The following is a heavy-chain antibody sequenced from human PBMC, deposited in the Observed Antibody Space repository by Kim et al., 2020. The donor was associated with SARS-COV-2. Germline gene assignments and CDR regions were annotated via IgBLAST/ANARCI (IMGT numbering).Heavy chain of an antibody. Sequence: YSQKFQGRVTITRDTSASTAYMELSSLRSEDTAVYYCARAYIAVAGTFDYWGQGTLVTVSS. V-gene: IGHV1-3*01. J-gene: IGHJ4*02. D-gene: IGHD6-19*01. CDR3: ARAYIAVAGTFDY.